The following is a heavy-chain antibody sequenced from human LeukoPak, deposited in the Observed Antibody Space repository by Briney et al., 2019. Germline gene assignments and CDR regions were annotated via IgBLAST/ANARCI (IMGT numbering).Heavy chain of an antibody. D-gene: IGHD3-3*01. CDR2: MNQGGSET. V-gene: IGHV3-7*01. J-gene: IGHJ6*03. CDR3: ARVAKDGITIFGVVIVYYYMDV. CDR1: GFTFGGHW. Sequence: GGSLRLSCAASGFTFGGHWMSWVRQAPGKGLEWVAHMNQGGSETTNVDSVKGRFTISRDNAKNSLYLQMNSLRAEDTAVYYCARVAKDGITIFGVVIVYYYMDVWGKGTTVTVSS.